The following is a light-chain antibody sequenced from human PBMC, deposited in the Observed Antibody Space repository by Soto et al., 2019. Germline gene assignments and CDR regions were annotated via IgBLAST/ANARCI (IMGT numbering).Light chain of an antibody. CDR2: AAS. V-gene: IGKV1-17*01. CDR1: QAIRND. J-gene: IGKJ2*01. Sequence: DIQMPQSPSSLSASVGDRVTITCRASQAIRNDLAWFQQKQGKAPKRLIYAASSLQGGVPSRFIGSGSGKDFTLTISSLQPEDFATYYCLQHNSYPFTFGQGTELDIK. CDR3: LQHNSYPFT.